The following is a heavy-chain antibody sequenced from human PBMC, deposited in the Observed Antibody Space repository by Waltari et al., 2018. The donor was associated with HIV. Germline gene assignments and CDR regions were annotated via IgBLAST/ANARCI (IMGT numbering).Heavy chain of an antibody. CDR1: GFIFRIFD. J-gene: IGHJ4*02. V-gene: IGHV3-33*01. Sequence: QVQLVESGGGVVQPGRYLTLSCAGSGFIFRIFDLHWVRQAPGKGLEWVAVIGYYGSKKDYADSVKGRFTISRDNSKNTLYLQMNSLRAEETAVYYCARDSHYYDSTPFDYWGQGTLVTVSS. CDR2: IGYYGSKK. CDR3: ARDSHYYDSTPFDY. D-gene: IGHD3-22*01.